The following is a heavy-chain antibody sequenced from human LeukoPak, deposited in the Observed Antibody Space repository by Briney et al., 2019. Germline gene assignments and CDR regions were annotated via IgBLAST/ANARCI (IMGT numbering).Heavy chain of an antibody. Sequence: SGGSLRLSCAASGFTFSLYAMNWVRQAPGKGLEWVSYINDDSSDIHYAGSVRGRFTISRDDARKTLYLQLSSLRVEDTAVYYYARDTLQPGLIDSWGQGTLVTVSS. J-gene: IGHJ4*02. V-gene: IGHV3-21*05. D-gene: IGHD2-15*01. CDR3: ARDTLQPGLIDS. CDR1: GFTFSLYA. CDR2: INDDSSDI.